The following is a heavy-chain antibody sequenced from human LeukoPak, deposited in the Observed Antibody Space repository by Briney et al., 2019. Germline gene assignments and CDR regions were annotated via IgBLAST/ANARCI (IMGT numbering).Heavy chain of an antibody. J-gene: IGHJ4*02. CDR2: IYYSGST. CDR3: ARQDSSSAALDY. CDR1: RGSISSYY. D-gene: IGHD6-6*01. Sequence: SETLSLTCTVSRGSISSYYWSWIRQPPGKGLEWIGYIYYSGSTNYNPSLKSRVTISVDTSKNQFSLKLSSVTAADTAVYYCARQDSSSAALDYWGQGTLVTVSS. V-gene: IGHV4-59*08.